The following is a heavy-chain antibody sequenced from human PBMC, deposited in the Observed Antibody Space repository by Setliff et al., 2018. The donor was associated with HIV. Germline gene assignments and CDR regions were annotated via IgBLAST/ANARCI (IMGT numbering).Heavy chain of an antibody. CDR3: ARYNSYWHTFDL. D-gene: IGHD6-6*01. Sequence: GGSLRLSCEDSGFTFSNYAMHWVRQAPGKGLEWVAVISYDGSKVYYADSVKGRLTVSRDNSNNTLYLQMNSLTPEDTAVYHCARYNSYWHTFDLWGQGTPVTVSS. V-gene: IGHV3-30*03. J-gene: IGHJ4*02. CDR2: ISYDGSKV. CDR1: GFTFSNYA.